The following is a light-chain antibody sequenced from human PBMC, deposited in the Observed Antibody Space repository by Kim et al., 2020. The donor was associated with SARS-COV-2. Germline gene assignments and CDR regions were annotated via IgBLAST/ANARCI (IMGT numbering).Light chain of an antibody. CDR2: DVS. V-gene: IGLV2-14*01. CDR3: SSYITSSTLV. J-gene: IGLJ3*02. Sequence: QSALTQSASVSGSPGQSITVSCTGTSSDFGAYNYVSWYQQHPGKAPKLMIFDVSKRPSGVSNRFSGSKSGNTASLTISGLLAEDEADYYCSSYITSSTLVFGGGTQLTVL. CDR1: SSDFGAYNY.